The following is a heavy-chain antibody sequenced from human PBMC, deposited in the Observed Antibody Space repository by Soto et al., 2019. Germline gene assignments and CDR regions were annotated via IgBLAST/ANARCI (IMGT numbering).Heavy chain of an antibody. J-gene: IGHJ6*02. CDR2: IYYSGST. CDR3: ARVFGFGGMDV. V-gene: IGHV4-31*03. D-gene: IGHD3-10*01. Sequence: SETLSLTCTVSGGSISSGGYYWSWIRQHTGKGLEWIGYIYYSGSTYYNPPLKSRVTISVDTSKNQFYLKLSSVTAADTAVYYCARVFGFGGMDVWGQGTTVTVSS. CDR1: GGSISSGGYY.